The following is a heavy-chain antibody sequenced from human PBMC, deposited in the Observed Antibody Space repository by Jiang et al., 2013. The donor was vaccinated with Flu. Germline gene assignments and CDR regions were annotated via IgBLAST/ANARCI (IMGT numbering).Heavy chain of an antibody. CDR3: ARGNVGCSWYRCYFDY. CDR2: IIPIFGTA. J-gene: IGHJ4*02. Sequence: SGAEVKKPGSSVKVSCKASGGTFSSYAISWVRQAPGQGLEWMGGIIPIFGTANYAQKFQGRVTITADKSTSTAYMELSSLRSEDTAVYYCARGNVGCSWYRCYFDYWGQGTLVTVSS. CDR1: GGTFSSYA. V-gene: IGHV1-69*06. D-gene: IGHD6-13*01.